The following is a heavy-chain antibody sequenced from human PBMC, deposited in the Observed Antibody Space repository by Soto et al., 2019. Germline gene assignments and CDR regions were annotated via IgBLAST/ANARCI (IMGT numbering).Heavy chain of an antibody. CDR2: ISAYNGNT. J-gene: IGHJ1*01. Sequence: QVQLVQSGAEVKKPGASVKVSCKASGYTFSSYSISWVRQAPGQGLEWMGWISAYNGNTNYGQKLQGRVTMTTDTSTNTAYMKLRSLRSDDTAVYYCARDDPPVQHWGQGTLVTVSS. V-gene: IGHV1-18*01. CDR1: GYTFSSYS. CDR3: ARDDPPVQH.